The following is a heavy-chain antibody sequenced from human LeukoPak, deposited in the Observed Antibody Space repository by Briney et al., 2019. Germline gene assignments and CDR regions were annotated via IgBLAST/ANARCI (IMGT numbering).Heavy chain of an antibody. CDR2: IYYSGST. J-gene: IGHJ4*02. CDR3: ARESRAYYYDSSGYHGGKGIFDY. V-gene: IGHV4-59*01. CDR1: GGSISSYY. Sequence: SETLSLTCTVSGGSISSYYWSWIRQPPGEGLEWIGYIYYSGSTNYNPSLKSRVTISVDTSKNQFSLKLSSVTAADTAVYYCARESRAYYYDSSGYHGGKGIFDYWGQGTLVTVSS. D-gene: IGHD3-22*01.